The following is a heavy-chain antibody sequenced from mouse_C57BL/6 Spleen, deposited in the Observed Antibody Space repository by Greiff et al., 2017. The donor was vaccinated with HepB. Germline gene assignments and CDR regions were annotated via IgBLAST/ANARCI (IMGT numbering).Heavy chain of an antibody. CDR2: ISSGSSTI. D-gene: IGHD2-1*01. CDR3: ARIYYGNYAMDY. J-gene: IGHJ4*01. V-gene: IGHV5-17*01. CDR1: GFTFSDYG. Sequence: EVKLVESGGGLVKPGGSLKLSCAASGFTFSDYGMHWVRQAPEKGLEWVAYISSGSSTIYYADTVKGRFTISRDNAKNTLFLQMTSLRSEDTAMYYCARIYYGNYAMDYWGQGTSVTVSS.